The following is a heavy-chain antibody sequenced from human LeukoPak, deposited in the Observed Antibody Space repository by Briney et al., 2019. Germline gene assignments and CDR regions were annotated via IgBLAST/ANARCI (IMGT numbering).Heavy chain of an antibody. CDR1: EFILRIYG. CDR3: ARAWGGGYGEYMKTGYYYYGYDV. Sequence: GGSWRPPCTASEFILRIYGMNWVRQAPGKGLEWVSSISSSSSYIYYADSVKGRFTISRDNAKNSLSRQINSLRAEDTAVHYCARAWGGGYGEYMKTGYYYYGYDVDGWGTAVTVSS. V-gene: IGHV3-21*01. J-gene: IGHJ6*04. CDR2: ISSSSSYI. D-gene: IGHD4-17*01.